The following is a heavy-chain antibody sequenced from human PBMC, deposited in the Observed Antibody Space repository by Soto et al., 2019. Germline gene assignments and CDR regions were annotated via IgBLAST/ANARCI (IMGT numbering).Heavy chain of an antibody. J-gene: IGHJ6*02. CDR1: GYTFINYG. D-gene: IGHD2-2*01. CDR2: VGGCNGNT. Sequence: QVQLVQSGAEVKKPGASVKVSCKASGYTFINYGISWVRQAPGQGLEWMGWVGGCNGNTNYAQNLQGRVTMTTDTSTSTGYLELRSLRSDDTAVYYCARVSGSCSSTSCSYYYYYYGMDFWGQGTTVTVSS. CDR3: ARVSGSCSSTSCSYYYYYYGMDF. V-gene: IGHV1-18*04.